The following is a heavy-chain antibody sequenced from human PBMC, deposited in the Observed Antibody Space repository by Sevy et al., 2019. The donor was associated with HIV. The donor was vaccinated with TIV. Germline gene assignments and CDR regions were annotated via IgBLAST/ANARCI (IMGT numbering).Heavy chain of an antibody. Sequence: GGSLRLSCAASGFRFSIYWMSWVRQAPGKGLEWVANINQDGSEKYYVDSVRGRFTIPRDNAKNSLYLQMNSLRAEDTAVYYCAGLRGYSMKGYHYYGMDVWGQGTTVTVSS. D-gene: IGHD5-18*01. V-gene: IGHV3-7*01. J-gene: IGHJ6*02. CDR1: GFRFSIYW. CDR2: INQDGSEK. CDR3: AGLRGYSMKGYHYYGMDV.